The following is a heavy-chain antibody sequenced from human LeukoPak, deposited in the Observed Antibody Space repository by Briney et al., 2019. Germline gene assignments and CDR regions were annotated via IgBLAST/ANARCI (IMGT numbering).Heavy chain of an antibody. D-gene: IGHD3-22*01. J-gene: IGHJ4*02. CDR1: GGTFSSYA. V-gene: IGHV1-69*04. CDR3: ARDHYDSSGYRFDY. CDR2: IIPILGIA. Sequence: SVKVSCKASGGTFSSYAVSWVRQAPGQGLEWMGRIIPILGIANYAQKFQGRVTITADKSTSTAYMELSSLRSEDTAVYYCARDHYDSSGYRFDYWGQGTLVTVSS.